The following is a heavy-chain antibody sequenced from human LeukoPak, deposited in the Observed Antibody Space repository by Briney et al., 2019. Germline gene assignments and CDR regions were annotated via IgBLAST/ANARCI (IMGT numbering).Heavy chain of an antibody. CDR2: ISAYNGNT. D-gene: IGHD4-17*01. V-gene: IGHV1-18*01. CDR1: GYTFTSYG. CDR3: ARADDNYGPLRFDY. Sequence: GASVKVSCKASGYTFTSYGISWVRQAPGQGLEWMRWISAYNGNTNYAQKLQGRVTMTTDTSTSTAYMELRSLRSDDTAVYYCARADDNYGPLRFDYWGQGTLVTVSS. J-gene: IGHJ4*02.